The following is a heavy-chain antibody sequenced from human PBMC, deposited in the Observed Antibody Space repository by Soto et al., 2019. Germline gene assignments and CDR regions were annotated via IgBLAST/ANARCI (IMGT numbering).Heavy chain of an antibody. Sequence: GGSLRLSCTASGFTFGDYAMSWCREAPGKGLEWVGFIRSKAYGGATEYAASVKGRFTISRDDSKSIAYLQMNSLKTEDTAVYYCTRGLGPLWFGDPIDYWGQGTLVTVSS. J-gene: IGHJ4*02. D-gene: IGHD3-10*01. CDR2: IRSKAYGGAT. CDR1: GFTFGDYA. V-gene: IGHV3-49*03. CDR3: TRGLGPLWFGDPIDY.